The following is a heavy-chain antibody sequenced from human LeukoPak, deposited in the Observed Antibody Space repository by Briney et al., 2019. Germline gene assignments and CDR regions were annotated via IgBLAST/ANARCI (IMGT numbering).Heavy chain of an antibody. Sequence: GGSLRLSCAASGFTFSSYWMSWVRQAPGKGLEWVANIKQDGSEKYNVDSVKGRFTISRDNAKNSLYLQMNSLRVEDTAVYYCARGDSSGYFYFGSWGQGTLVTVSS. CDR1: GFTFSSYW. CDR2: IKQDGSEK. CDR3: ARGDSSGYFYFGS. J-gene: IGHJ4*02. D-gene: IGHD3-22*01. V-gene: IGHV3-7*01.